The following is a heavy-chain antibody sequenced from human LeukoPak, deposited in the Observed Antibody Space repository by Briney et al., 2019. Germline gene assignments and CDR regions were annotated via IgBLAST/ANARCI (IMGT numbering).Heavy chain of an antibody. CDR3: ARGFPLTPIVVVPAALDY. Sequence: SETLSLTCAVYGGSFSGYYWSWIRQPPGKGLEWIGEINHSGSTNYNPSLKSRVTISVDTSKNQFSLKLSSVTAADTAVYYCARGFPLTPIVVVPAALDYWGQGTLVTVSS. CDR2: INHSGST. V-gene: IGHV4-34*01. D-gene: IGHD2-2*01. J-gene: IGHJ4*02. CDR1: GGSFSGYY.